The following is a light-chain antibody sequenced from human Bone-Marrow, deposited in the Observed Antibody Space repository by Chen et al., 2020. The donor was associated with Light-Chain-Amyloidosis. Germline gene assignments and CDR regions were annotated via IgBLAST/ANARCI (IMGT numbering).Light chain of an antibody. CDR3: QSYQGSSQGV. CDR2: EDD. Sequence: NFMLTQPHSASESPGKTVIISCTRSSGSIATNYVQWYQQRPGSSPTTVIYEDDQRPSGVPHRFSRSIDRSSNSASLTISGLKTEDDADYYCQSYQGSSQGVFGGGTKLTVL. J-gene: IGLJ3*02. V-gene: IGLV6-57*01. CDR1: SGSIATNY.